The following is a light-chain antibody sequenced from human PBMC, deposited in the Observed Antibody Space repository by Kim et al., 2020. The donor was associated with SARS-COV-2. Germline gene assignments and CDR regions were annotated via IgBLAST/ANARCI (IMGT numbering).Light chain of an antibody. Sequence: AIRMTQSPSSLSASTGDRVTITCRASQGISSYLAWYQQKPGKAPKVLIYAASTLQSGVPSRFSGSGSGTDFTLTISWLQSDDFATYYCQQYSSYPWTFGQGTKVDIK. J-gene: IGKJ1*01. V-gene: IGKV1-8*01. CDR1: QGISSY. CDR3: QQYSSYPWT. CDR2: AAS.